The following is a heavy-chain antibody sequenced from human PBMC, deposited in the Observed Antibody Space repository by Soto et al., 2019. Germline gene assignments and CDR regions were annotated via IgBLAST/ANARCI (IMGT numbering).Heavy chain of an antibody. CDR3: ATAYYYDSSGYYQDDY. J-gene: IGHJ4*02. CDR2: ISSSGSTI. CDR1: GFTFSSYE. V-gene: IGHV3-48*03. Sequence: SGGSLRLSNETSGFTFSSYEINWVRQAPGKGLEWVSYISSSGSTIYYADSVKGRFTISRDNAKNSLYLQMNSLRAEDTAVYYCATAYYYDSSGYYQDDYWGQGTLVTVSS. D-gene: IGHD3-22*01.